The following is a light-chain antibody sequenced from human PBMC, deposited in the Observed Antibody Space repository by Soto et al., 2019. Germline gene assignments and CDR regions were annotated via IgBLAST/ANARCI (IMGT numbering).Light chain of an antibody. Sequence: QSVLTQPASVSGSPGQSIAISCTGTSSDIGGYNYVSWDQQHPGKAPNLIIYDVSNRPSGVSDRFSGSKSGNTASLTISGLQAEDEAYYCCCSSLSSSTYVFGTGSMVTV. V-gene: IGLV2-14*01. CDR3: CSSLSSSTYV. CDR2: DVS. J-gene: IGLJ1*01. CDR1: SSDIGGYNY.